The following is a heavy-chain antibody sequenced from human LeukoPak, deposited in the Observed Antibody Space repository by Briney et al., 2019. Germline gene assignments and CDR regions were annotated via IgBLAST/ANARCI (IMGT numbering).Heavy chain of an antibody. V-gene: IGHV4-59*01. Sequence: SETLSLTCTVSGGSMRGYYWSWIRQPPGKALELIGYVYYTGSTNYTPSLKSRVTISVDTSKNQFSLKLSSVTAADTAVYYCATHTSGWSDVFDSWGQGTLVTVSS. J-gene: IGHJ4*02. D-gene: IGHD6-19*01. CDR1: GGSMRGYY. CDR2: VYYTGST. CDR3: ATHTSGWSDVFDS.